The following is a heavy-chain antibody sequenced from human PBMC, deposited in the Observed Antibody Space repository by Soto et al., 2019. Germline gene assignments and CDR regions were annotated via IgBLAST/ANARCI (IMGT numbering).Heavy chain of an antibody. CDR3: ARRPGYSSPNWFDP. V-gene: IGHV4-39*07. CDR2: IYYSGST. CDR1: GGSVSSSSCY. J-gene: IGHJ5*02. Sequence: SETLSLTCTVPGGSVSSSSCYWGWIRQPPGKGLEWIGSIYYSGSTNYNPSLKSRVTISVDTSKNQFSLKLSSVTAADTAVYYCARRPGYSSPNWFDPWGQGTLVTVSS. D-gene: IGHD6-13*01.